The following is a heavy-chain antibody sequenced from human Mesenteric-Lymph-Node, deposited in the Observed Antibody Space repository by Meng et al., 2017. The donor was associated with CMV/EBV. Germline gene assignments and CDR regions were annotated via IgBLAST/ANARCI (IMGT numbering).Heavy chain of an antibody. V-gene: IGHV3-21*01. Sequence: GGSLRLSCAASGFAFNYYNMNWVRQAPGKGLEWVATISYRSTYIYYEDSVKGRFTISRDNAKTSLDLHMNSLRAEDTAVYYCASLQVGHYDSSGYYYVDYWGQGTLVTVSS. D-gene: IGHD3-22*01. CDR3: ASLQVGHYDSSGYYYVDY. CDR1: GFAFNYYN. CDR2: ISYRSTYI. J-gene: IGHJ4*02.